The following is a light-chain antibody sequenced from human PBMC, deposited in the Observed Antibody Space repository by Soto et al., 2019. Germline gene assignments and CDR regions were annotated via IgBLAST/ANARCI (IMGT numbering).Light chain of an antibody. CDR1: QTISSW. CDR2: KAS. CDR3: QHYNSYSEA. V-gene: IGKV1-5*03. Sequence: DIQMTQSPSTLSGSVGDRVTITCLASQTISSWLAWYQQKPGQAPKLLIYKASTLKSGVPSRFSGSGSGTEFTLTISSLQPDDFATYYCQHYNSYSEAFGQGTKLDIK. J-gene: IGKJ1*01.